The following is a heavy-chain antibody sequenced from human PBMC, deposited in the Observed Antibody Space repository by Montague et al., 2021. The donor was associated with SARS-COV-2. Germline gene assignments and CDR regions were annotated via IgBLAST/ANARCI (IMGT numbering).Heavy chain of an antibody. Sequence: SETLSLTCTVSGGSISSYYWSWIRQPPGKGLEWIGYIYYSGSTNYNPSLKSRVTISVDTSKNQFSLKLTSVTAADTAVYYCARRGGGEVFARFMYWYFDVWSRSSLVTVSS. D-gene: IGHD2-21*01. CDR3: ARRGGGEVFARFMYWYFDV. CDR2: IYYSGST. V-gene: IGHV4-59*01. CDR1: GGSISSYY. J-gene: IGHJ2*01.